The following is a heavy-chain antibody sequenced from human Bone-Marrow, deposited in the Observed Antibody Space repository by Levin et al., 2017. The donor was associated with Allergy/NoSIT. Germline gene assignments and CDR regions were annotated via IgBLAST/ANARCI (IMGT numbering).Heavy chain of an antibody. Sequence: PGGSLRLSCAASGFSFSNYALHWVRQAPGKGLEWVAVIGHDGNEKYYADSVKGRFTISRDNSKNTLFLQMNSLRGEDTALYYCAKDQQWLRINDAFDLWGQGTMVTVSS. CDR1: GFSFSNYA. CDR3: AKDQQWLRINDAFDL. V-gene: IGHV3-30*18. CDR2: IGHDGNEK. D-gene: IGHD6-19*01. J-gene: IGHJ3*01.